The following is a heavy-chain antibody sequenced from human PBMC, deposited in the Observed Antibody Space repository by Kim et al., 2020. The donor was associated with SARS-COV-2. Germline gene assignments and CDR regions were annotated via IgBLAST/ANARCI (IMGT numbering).Heavy chain of an antibody. D-gene: IGHD3-3*02. CDR2: ISFRGHI. J-gene: IGHJ5*02. CDR1: GDSISTANYI. Sequence: SETLSPTCSVSGDSISTANYIWGWIRQSPGEGLEWIGTISFRGHINYSPSLKSRVTISVDTSKNQFSLELTSVTAADTAVYYCARIEFFNWLAHFDPWGQGTLVTVSS. CDR3: ARIEFFNWLAHFDP. V-gene: IGHV4-39*01.